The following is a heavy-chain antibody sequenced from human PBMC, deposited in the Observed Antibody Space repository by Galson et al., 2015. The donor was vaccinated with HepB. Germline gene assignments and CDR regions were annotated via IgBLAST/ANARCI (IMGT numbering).Heavy chain of an antibody. CDR2: ISAYNGNT. Sequence: SVKVSCKASGYTFTSYGISWVRQAPGQGLEWMGWISAYNGNTNYAQKLQGRVTMTTDTSTSTAYMELRSLRSDDTAVYYCARVSTSLAIVVVPAAMWWFDPWGQGTLVTVSS. CDR1: GYTFTSYG. V-gene: IGHV1-18*04. D-gene: IGHD2-2*01. J-gene: IGHJ5*02. CDR3: ARVSTSLAIVVVPAAMWWFDP.